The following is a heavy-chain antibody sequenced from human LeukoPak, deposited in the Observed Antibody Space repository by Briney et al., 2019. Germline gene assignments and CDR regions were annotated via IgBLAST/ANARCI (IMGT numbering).Heavy chain of an antibody. D-gene: IGHD6-19*01. J-gene: IGHJ4*02. CDR2: IKQDGSET. Sequence: GGSLRLSCAASAFTFSGYWMSWFRQAPGKGLEWVATIKQDGSETDYVDSVKGRFTISRDNAKNSLYLQMNSLRAEDTAVYYCARGPSSGWSLGYWGQGTLVTVSS. V-gene: IGHV3-7*04. CDR3: ARGPSSGWSLGY. CDR1: AFTFSGYW.